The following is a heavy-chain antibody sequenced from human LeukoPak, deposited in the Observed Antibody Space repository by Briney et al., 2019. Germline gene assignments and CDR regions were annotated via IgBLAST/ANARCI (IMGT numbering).Heavy chain of an antibody. CDR2: ISYDGSNK. J-gene: IGHJ4*02. D-gene: IGHD3-10*01. Sequence: GGSLRLSCAASGFTFSSYAMHWVRQAPGKGLEWVAVISYDGSNKYYADSVKGRFTISRDNSKNTLYLQMNSLRAEDTAVYYCAKDPVDPGVDYWGQGTLVTVSS. CDR1: GFTFSSYA. V-gene: IGHV3-30-3*01. CDR3: AKDPVDPGVDY.